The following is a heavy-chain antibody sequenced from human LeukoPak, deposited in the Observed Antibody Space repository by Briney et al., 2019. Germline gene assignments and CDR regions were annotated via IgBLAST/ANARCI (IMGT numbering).Heavy chain of an antibody. CDR2: IYNSGTT. D-gene: IGHD6-6*01. V-gene: IGHV3-53*01. J-gene: IGHJ4*02. CDR1: GFSVSSNY. Sequence: GGSLRLSCAASGFSVSSNYMSWVRQAPGKGLEWVSVIYNSGTTKYADSVRGRFTISRDNFENTLFLQMDSLRAEDTAVYYCTRLLPSSHHFFDSWGQGALVTVSS. CDR3: TRLLPSSHHFFDS.